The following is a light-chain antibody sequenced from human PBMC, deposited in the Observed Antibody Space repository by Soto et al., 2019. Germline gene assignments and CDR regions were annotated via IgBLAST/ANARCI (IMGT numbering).Light chain of an antibody. CDR2: ASS. Sequence: DIQMTQSPSSLSASVGDRVTITCRASQSISSHLNWYQQKPGKAPKLLIYASSSLQSGVPSRFSCSGSGTDFTLTISSLQPEDFATYYCQQCYTNIQELTFGGGTKVQIK. V-gene: IGKV1-39*01. CDR1: QSISSH. J-gene: IGKJ4*01. CDR3: QQCYTNIQELT.